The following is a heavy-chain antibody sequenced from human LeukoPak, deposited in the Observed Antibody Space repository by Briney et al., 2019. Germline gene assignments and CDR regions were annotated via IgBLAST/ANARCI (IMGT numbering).Heavy chain of an antibody. J-gene: IGHJ6*02. CDR3: AKSRAVAGRYYYYGMDV. CDR1: GFTFSSYA. CDR2: ISGSGGST. D-gene: IGHD6-19*01. Sequence: GGSLRLSCAASGFTFSSYAMSWVRQAPGKGLEWVSAISGSGGSTYYEDSVKGRFTISRDNSKNTLYLQMNSLRAEDTAVYYCAKSRAVAGRYYYYGMDVWGQGTTVTVSS. V-gene: IGHV3-23*01.